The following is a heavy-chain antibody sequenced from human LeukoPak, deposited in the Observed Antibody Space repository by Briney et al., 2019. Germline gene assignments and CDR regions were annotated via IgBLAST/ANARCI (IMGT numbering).Heavy chain of an antibody. J-gene: IGHJ4*02. D-gene: IGHD3-22*01. CDR1: GYTITHYA. Sequence: ASVKVPCKASGYTITHYAMHWVRQAPGQRLEWMGWIDAGNDNTKYSQKFQGRVTITRDTSASTAYMELSSLRSEDTAVYYCARDDHYDSSGYYYDYWGQGTLVTVSS. CDR3: ARDDHYDSSGYYYDY. CDR2: IDAGNDNT. V-gene: IGHV1-3*01.